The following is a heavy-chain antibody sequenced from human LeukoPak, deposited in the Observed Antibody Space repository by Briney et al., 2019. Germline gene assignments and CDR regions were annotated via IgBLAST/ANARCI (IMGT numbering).Heavy chain of an antibody. CDR3: ARSSDPYCSSTGCYSHDS. D-gene: IGHD2-2*01. V-gene: IGHV4-39*07. J-gene: IGHJ4*02. CDR1: GGSISSSSYY. CDR2: IYYSGST. Sequence: PSETLSLTCTVSGGSISSSSYYWGWIRQPPGKGLEWIGSIYYSGSTYYNPSLKSRVSLSVDTSKNQFSLKLTSVTAADTAVYYCARSSDPYCSSTGCYSHDSWGQGTLVTVSS.